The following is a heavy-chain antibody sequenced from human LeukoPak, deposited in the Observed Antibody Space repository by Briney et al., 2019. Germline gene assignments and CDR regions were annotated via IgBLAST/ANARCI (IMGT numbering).Heavy chain of an antibody. CDR3: ARKNSGSYFDY. V-gene: IGHV2-70*11. Sequence: SGPALVKXTQTLTLTCTFSGFSLTTSKMCVNWIRQPPGKALEWLARIDWDADKYYSTSLKTRLTISKDTSKNQVVLTMTNMDPVDTATYYCARKNSGSYFDYWGQGTLVTVSS. J-gene: IGHJ4*02. D-gene: IGHD1-26*01. CDR2: IDWDADK. CDR1: GFSLTTSKMC.